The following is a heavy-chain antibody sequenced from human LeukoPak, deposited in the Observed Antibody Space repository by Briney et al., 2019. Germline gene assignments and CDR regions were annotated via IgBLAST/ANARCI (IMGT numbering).Heavy chain of an antibody. CDR2: INPNSGGT. CDR1: GYSFIGYY. Sequence: ASLKVSCKASGYSFIGYYIHWVRQAPGQGLEWMGWINPNSGGTNYAQKFQGRVTMTRDTSISTAYMELSRLRSDDTAVHFCARDRGLPRYYFDYWGQGTLVTVSS. V-gene: IGHV1-2*02. CDR3: ARDRGLPRYYFDY. D-gene: IGHD3-10*01. J-gene: IGHJ4*02.